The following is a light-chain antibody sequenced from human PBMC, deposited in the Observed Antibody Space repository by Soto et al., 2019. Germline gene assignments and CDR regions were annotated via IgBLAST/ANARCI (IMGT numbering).Light chain of an antibody. Sequence: QAVVTQPPSASGTPGQRVTISCSGSDSNIGGNSVNWYQLLPGAAPRLLIYDNNRRPSGVPDRFSGSKSGTSSSLAISGLQSQDEADYYCATWDDSLDGAVVFGGGTKLTVL. CDR3: ATWDDSLDGAVV. CDR1: DSNIGGNS. J-gene: IGLJ3*02. CDR2: DNN. V-gene: IGLV1-44*01.